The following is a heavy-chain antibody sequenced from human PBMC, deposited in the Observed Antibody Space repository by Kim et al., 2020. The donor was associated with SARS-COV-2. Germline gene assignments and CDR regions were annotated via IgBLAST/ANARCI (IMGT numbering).Heavy chain of an antibody. CDR1: GGSFSGYY. D-gene: IGHD3-10*01. CDR2: INHSGST. V-gene: IGHV4-34*01. Sequence: SETLSLTCAVYGGSFSGYYWSWIRQPPGKGLEWIGEINHSGSTNYNPSLKSRVTISVDTSKNQFSLKLSSVTAADTAVYYCAGYYGSGSYPVDYWGQGTLVTVSS. J-gene: IGHJ4*02. CDR3: AGYYGSGSYPVDY.